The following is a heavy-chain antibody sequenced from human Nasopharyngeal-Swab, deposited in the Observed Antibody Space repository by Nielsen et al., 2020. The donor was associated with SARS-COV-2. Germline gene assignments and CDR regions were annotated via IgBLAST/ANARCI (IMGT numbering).Heavy chain of an antibody. D-gene: IGHD3-10*01. CDR1: GGSMNNFY. Sequence: SETLSLTCIVSGGSMNNFYWNWVRQSPETGLEWIGYISHGGTTNYNPSLKSRVTISIDKSNSQFSLKVNSVTTADTGVYYCAREDTGKFSTLDLWGQGTLVTVSS. V-gene: IGHV4-59*13. J-gene: IGHJ5*02. CDR3: AREDTGKFSTLDL. CDR2: ISHGGTT.